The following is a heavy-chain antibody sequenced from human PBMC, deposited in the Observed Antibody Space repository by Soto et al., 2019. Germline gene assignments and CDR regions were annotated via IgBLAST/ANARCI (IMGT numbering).Heavy chain of an antibody. D-gene: IGHD3-10*01. V-gene: IGHV4-59*12. CDR3: ARERVVLLWFGEKNWFDP. Sequence: SETLSLTCTVSGGSISSYYWSWIRQPPGKGLEWIGYIYYSGSTNYNPSLKSRVTISVDTSKNQFSLKLSSVTAADTAVYYFARERVVLLWFGEKNWFDPWGQGTLVTASS. CDR2: IYYSGST. J-gene: IGHJ5*02. CDR1: GGSISSYY.